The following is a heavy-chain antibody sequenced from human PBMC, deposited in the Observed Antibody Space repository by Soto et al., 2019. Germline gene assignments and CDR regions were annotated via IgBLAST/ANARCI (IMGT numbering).Heavy chain of an antibody. Sequence: SVKVSCKASGGTFSSYAISWVRQAPGQGLEWMGGILPIFGTANYAQKFQGRVTITADKSTSTAYMELSSLRSEDTAVYYCARATCDFWSGYYAAVSYYYYGMDVWGQGTTVTVSS. J-gene: IGHJ6*02. CDR1: GGTFSSYA. CDR3: ARATCDFWSGYYAAVSYYYYGMDV. V-gene: IGHV1-69*06. D-gene: IGHD3-3*01. CDR2: ILPIFGTA.